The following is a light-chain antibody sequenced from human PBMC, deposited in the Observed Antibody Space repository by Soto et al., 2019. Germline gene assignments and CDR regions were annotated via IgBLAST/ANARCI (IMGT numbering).Light chain of an antibody. V-gene: IGKV1-5*03. Sequence: TQSPSTLSASVGDRVTITCRASQSISVWLAWYQQKAGKAPNLLIYKASRLESGVPSRFSGSGSETEFTLTISSLQPEDFATYYCQQSYSIPWTFGQGTKVDIK. CDR3: QQSYSIPWT. CDR1: QSISVW. CDR2: KAS. J-gene: IGKJ1*01.